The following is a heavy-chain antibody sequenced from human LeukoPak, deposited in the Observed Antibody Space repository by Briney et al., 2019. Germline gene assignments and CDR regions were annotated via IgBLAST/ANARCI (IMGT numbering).Heavy chain of an antibody. CDR1: GGSFSGYY. Sequence: PETLSLTCAVYGGSFSGYYWSWIRQPPGQGLEWIGEITHSGSTTYNPSLKSRVTISVDTSKNQFSLKFSSVTAADTAVYYCARRGSKKSGSGSYRYWGQGTLVTVSS. CDR2: ITHSGST. D-gene: IGHD3-10*01. J-gene: IGHJ4*02. CDR3: ARRGSKKSGSGSYRY. V-gene: IGHV4-34*01.